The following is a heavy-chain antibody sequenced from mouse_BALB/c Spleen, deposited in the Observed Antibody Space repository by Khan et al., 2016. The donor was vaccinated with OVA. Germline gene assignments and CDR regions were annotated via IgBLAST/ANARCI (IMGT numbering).Heavy chain of an antibody. J-gene: IGHJ2*01. V-gene: IGHV3-2*02. CDR3: ARTARIKY. Sequence: VQLQESGPGLVKPSQSLSLTCTVTGYSITSGYGWNWIRQFPGNKLEWMGYISYSGSTYYNPSLKSRISITRDTSKNQFFLQLNSVTTEDTATYDCARTARIKYWGQGTTLTVSS. D-gene: IGHD1-2*01. CDR2: ISYSGST. CDR1: GYSITSGYG.